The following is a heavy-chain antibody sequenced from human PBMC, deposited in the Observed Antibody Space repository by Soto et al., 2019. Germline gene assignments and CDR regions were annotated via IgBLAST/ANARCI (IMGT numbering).Heavy chain of an antibody. CDR1: GFTFSSYA. D-gene: IGHD2-2*03. J-gene: IGHJ4*02. V-gene: IGHV3-23*01. CDR2: FSGSGGST. Sequence: GGSLRLSCAASGFTFSSYAMSWVRQAPWKGLEWVSGFSGSGGSTYYADSVKGRVTIARDTSKNTLYLQMDSLRVEDTAIYYYTRDGYYRNDYWGAGTLVTVSS. CDR3: TRDGYYRNDY.